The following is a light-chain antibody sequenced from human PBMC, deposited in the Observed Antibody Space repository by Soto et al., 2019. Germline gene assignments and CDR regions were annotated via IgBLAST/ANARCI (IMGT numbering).Light chain of an antibody. CDR3: TAWDDSLSALV. Sequence: QSVLTQPPSVSGAPGQRVTISCTGSNSNIGAGHAAQWYQQPPGTTPKLLIYDNNRRPSGVPVRFSGSKSGTSVFLAISGLQSEDEADYYCTAWDDSLSALVFGGGTKLTVL. CDR2: DNN. V-gene: IGLV1-40*01. J-gene: IGLJ2*01. CDR1: NSNIGAGHA.